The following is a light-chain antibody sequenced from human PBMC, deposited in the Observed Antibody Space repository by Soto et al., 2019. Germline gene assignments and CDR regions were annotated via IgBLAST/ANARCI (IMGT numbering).Light chain of an antibody. CDR1: EDITNY. CDR2: GAS. J-gene: IGKJ4*01. Sequence: TQSPSSLSASVGDRVTVTCRASEDITNYLAWYQQKPGQTPRLLIYGASTRPTGIPARFSGSGSGTEFTLTIISLQSEDSAVYYCQQYNDWPLTFGGGTKVDIK. CDR3: QQYNDWPLT. V-gene: IGKV3D-15*01.